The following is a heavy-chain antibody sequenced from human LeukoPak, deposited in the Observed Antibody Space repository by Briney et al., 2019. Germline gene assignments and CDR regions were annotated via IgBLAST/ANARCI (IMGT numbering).Heavy chain of an antibody. CDR2: IYPRDGST. Sequence: ASVKVSCKASGYSFTSNYIHWVRQAPGQGLEWMGMIYPRDGSTSYAQKFQGRVTVTRDTSTSTVHMELSGLRSEDTAVYYCAKGGGRPLDDAFDVWGQGTMVTVSS. CDR3: AKGGGRPLDDAFDV. CDR1: GYSFTSNY. J-gene: IGHJ3*01. V-gene: IGHV1-46*01.